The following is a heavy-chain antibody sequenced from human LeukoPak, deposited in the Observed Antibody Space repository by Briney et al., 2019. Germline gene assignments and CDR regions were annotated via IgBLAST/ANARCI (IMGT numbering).Heavy chain of an antibody. J-gene: IGHJ5*02. Sequence: PSETLSLTCAVYGGSFSGYYWSWIRQPPGKGLEWIGEINHSGSTNHNPSLKSRVTISVDTSKNQFSLKLSSVTAADTAVYYCARSSSSWVDPWGQGTLVTVSS. CDR2: INHSGST. D-gene: IGHD6-13*01. CDR1: GGSFSGYY. CDR3: ARSSSSWVDP. V-gene: IGHV4-34*01.